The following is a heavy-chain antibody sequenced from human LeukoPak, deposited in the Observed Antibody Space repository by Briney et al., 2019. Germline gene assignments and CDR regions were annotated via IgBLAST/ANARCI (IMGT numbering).Heavy chain of an antibody. V-gene: IGHV3-30*02. CDR3: AKLTGTTAGEDAFDI. D-gene: IGHD1-7*01. Sequence: GGSLRLSCAASGFTFSSYGMHWVRQAPGKGLEWVALIRFDGSIKYYAESVKGRFTISRDNSKNTLYVQMNSLRDEDTAVYYCAKLTGTTAGEDAFDIWGQGTMVTVSS. J-gene: IGHJ3*02. CDR2: IRFDGSIK. CDR1: GFTFSSYG.